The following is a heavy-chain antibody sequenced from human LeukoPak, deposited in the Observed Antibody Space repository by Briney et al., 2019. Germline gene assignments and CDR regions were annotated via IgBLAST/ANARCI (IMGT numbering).Heavy chain of an antibody. CDR3: ARDVGPESLYYYGSGSYYPFDP. CDR1: GFTFSSYS. D-gene: IGHD3-10*01. V-gene: IGHV3-48*01. Sequence: GGSLRLSCAASGFTFSSYSMNWVRQAPGKGLEWVSYISSSSSTIYYADSVKGRFTISRDNAKNSLYLQMNTLRAEDTAVYCCARDVGPESLYYYGSGSYYPFDPWGQGTLVTVSS. CDR2: ISSSSSTI. J-gene: IGHJ5*02.